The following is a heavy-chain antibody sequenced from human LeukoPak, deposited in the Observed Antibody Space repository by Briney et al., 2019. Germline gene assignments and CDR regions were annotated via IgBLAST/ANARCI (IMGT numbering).Heavy chain of an antibody. J-gene: IGHJ6*02. Sequence: ASVKVSCKVSGYTLTELSMHWVRQAPGKGLEWMGGFDPEDGETIYAQKFQGRVTMTEDTSTDTAYMELSSLRSEDTAVYYCARGGGRFLEWLLSYPTHYYYYGMDVWGQGTTVTVSS. CDR3: ARGGGRFLEWLLSYPTHYYYYGMDV. D-gene: IGHD3-3*01. V-gene: IGHV1-24*01. CDR2: FDPEDGET. CDR1: GYTLTELS.